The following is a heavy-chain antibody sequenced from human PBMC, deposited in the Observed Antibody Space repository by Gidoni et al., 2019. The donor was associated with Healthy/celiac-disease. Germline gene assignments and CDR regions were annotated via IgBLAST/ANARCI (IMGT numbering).Heavy chain of an antibody. D-gene: IGHD1-26*01. CDR2: INPIFCTA. V-gene: IGHV1-69*01. Sequence: QVQLVQSGAEVKKPGSSVKVSCKASGGTFSSYAISWVRQAPGHVLEWMGGINPIFCTANYAQKFQGRVTITADESTSTAYMELSSLRSEDTAVYYCAREDSGSYRPFDYWGQGTLVTVSS. CDR1: GGTFSSYA. J-gene: IGHJ4*02. CDR3: AREDSGSYRPFDY.